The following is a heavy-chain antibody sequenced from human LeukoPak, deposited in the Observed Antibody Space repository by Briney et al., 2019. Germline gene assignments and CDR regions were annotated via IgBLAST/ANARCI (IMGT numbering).Heavy chain of an antibody. CDR2: AYYRSKWFI. J-gene: IGHJ4*02. D-gene: IGHD3-10*01. Sequence: SQTLSLTCAISGDSVSGSPAVWNWIRQSPSRGLEWLGRAYYRSKWFIDYALSVKGRITITPDTSKNQFSLQLNSVAAEDTAVYYCARGAVRGGTNFDYWGQGTLVTVSS. V-gene: IGHV6-1*01. CDR1: GDSVSGSPAV. CDR3: ARGAVRGGTNFDY.